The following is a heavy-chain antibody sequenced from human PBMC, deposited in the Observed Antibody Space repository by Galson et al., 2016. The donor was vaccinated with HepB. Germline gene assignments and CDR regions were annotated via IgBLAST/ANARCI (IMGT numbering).Heavy chain of an antibody. J-gene: IGHJ4*02. V-gene: IGHV3-48*01. D-gene: IGHD1-14*01. Sequence: SLRLSCAASRFTFSTYSMNWVRQAPGKRLEWVAYVSARAGTITYADSVRGRFSISRDNDKNSLFLQMDNLRAEDTAVYYCARTGAPVGPYYFDSWGQGTLVSVSS. CDR3: ARTGAPVGPYYFDS. CDR2: VSARAGTI. CDR1: RFTFSTYS.